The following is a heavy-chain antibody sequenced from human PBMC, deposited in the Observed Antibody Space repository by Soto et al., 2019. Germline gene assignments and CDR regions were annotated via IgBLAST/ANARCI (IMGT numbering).Heavy chain of an antibody. V-gene: IGHV3-23*01. CDR3: AKDATSFNGVWDPLDM. J-gene: IGHJ3*02. D-gene: IGHD2-8*01. CDR2: VGGSDDDK. CDR1: GFTFSDYA. Sequence: EVQLLESGGGVVQPGGSRRLSCAASGFTFSDYAMSWVRSTPGKGLQWVSGVGGSDDDKHYADSVRGRFIVSRDISKATLYLQMNTLRADHTAIYYCAKDATSFNGVWDPLDMWGEVTEVTVSS.